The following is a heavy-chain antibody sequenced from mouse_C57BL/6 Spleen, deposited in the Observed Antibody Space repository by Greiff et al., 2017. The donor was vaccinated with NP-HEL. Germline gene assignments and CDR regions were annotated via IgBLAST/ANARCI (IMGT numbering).Heavy chain of an antibody. CDR1: GFTFSDYG. J-gene: IGHJ4*01. CDR2: ISSGSSTI. D-gene: IGHD1-1*01. Sequence: EVKLMESGGGLVKPGGSLKLSCAASGFTFSDYGMHWVRQAPEKGLEWVAYISSGSSTIYYADTVKGRFTISRDNAKNTLFLQMTSLRSEDTAMYYCARHYYYGSEAMDYWGQGTSVTVSS. V-gene: IGHV5-17*01. CDR3: ARHYYYGSEAMDY.